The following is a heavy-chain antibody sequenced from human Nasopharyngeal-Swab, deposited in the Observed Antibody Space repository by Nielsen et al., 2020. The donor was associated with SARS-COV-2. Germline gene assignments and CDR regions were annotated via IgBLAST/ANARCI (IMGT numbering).Heavy chain of an antibody. CDR2: IKSKTDGGTT. CDR1: GFTFSSYW. Sequence: GESLKISCAASGFTFSSYWMSWVRQAPGKGLEWVGRIKSKTDGGTTDYAAPVKGRFTISRDDSKNTLYLQMNSLKTEDTAVYYCTTDRNTYYDILTGYHEYPDYWGQGTLVTVSS. V-gene: IGHV3-15*01. D-gene: IGHD3-9*01. J-gene: IGHJ4*02. CDR3: TTDRNTYYDILTGYHEYPDY.